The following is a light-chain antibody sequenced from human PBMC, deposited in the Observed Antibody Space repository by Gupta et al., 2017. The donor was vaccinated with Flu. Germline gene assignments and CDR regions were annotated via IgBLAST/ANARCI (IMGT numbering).Light chain of an antibody. CDR3: ATWNDGLNGPV. CDR1: SASIGSAT. V-gene: IGLV1-44*01. J-gene: IGLJ2*01. CDR2: AHN. Sequence: TVTLTCSGVSASIGSATVDWYQQVPGTAPRLLRYAHNQRPAGVPDRFSGSKSGTSASLAISGLQPEDEGDYYWATWNDGLNGPVFGGGTKLTVL.